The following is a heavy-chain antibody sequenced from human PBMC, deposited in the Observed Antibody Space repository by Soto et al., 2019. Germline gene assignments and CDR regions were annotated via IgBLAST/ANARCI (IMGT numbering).Heavy chain of an antibody. Sequence: FLRLSCAASGFTFSTYPMTWVRQAPGKGLEWVSSISGSGGSTYYADSVKGRFTISRDNSKNTLYLQMNSLRADDTAVYYCAKEQTHSQADTSSIFDYWGQGTLVTVSS. J-gene: IGHJ4*02. D-gene: IGHD2-2*01. V-gene: IGHV3-23*01. CDR2: ISGSGGST. CDR1: GFTFSTYP. CDR3: AKEQTHSQADTSSIFDY.